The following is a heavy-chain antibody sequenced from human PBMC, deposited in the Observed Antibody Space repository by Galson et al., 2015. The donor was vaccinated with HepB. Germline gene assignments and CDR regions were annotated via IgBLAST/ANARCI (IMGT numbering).Heavy chain of an antibody. CDR3: ARGEFCIDY. CDR1: GFTFSSYA. V-gene: IGHV3-30-3*01. J-gene: IGHJ4*02. D-gene: IGHD3-10*01. Sequence: SLRLSCAASGFTFSSYAMHWVRQAPGKGLEWVAVISYGGSNKYYADSVKGRFTISRDNSKNTLYLQMNSLRAEDTAVYYCARGEFCIDYWGQGTLVTVSS. CDR2: ISYGGSNK.